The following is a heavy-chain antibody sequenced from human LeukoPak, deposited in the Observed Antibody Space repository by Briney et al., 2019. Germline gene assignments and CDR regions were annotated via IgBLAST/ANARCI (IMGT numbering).Heavy chain of an antibody. Sequence: ASVKVSCKASGYTFTGYYMHWVRQAPGQGLEWMGRINHNSGGTNYAQKFQGRVTMTRDPSISTAYMELSRLRSDDTAVYYCASFSIWFGEFPTDYWGQGTLVTVSS. CDR3: ASFSIWFGEFPTDY. V-gene: IGHV1-2*06. CDR2: INHNSGGT. CDR1: GYTFTGYY. D-gene: IGHD3-10*01. J-gene: IGHJ4*02.